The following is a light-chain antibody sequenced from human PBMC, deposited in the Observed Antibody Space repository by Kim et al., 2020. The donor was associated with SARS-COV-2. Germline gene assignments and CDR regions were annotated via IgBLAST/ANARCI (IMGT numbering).Light chain of an antibody. V-gene: IGLV8-61*01. CDR3: VLYLGNGIWV. CDR1: SGSVSTNYY. CDR2: STN. J-gene: IGLJ3*02. Sequence: QTVVTQEPSFSVSPGGTVTLTCALTSGSVSTNYYPTWYQQTPGQAPRTLIYSTNTRSSEVPDRFSGSILGNKAALTITGAQADDESDYYCVLYLGNGIWVFGGGTQLTVL.